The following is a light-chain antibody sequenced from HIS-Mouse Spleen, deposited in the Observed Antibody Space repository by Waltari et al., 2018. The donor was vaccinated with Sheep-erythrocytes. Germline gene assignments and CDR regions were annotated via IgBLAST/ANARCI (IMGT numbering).Light chain of an antibody. CDR3: CSYAGSYNHV. V-gene: IGLV2-11*01. CDR2: DVS. CDR1: SSHVAGYNY. J-gene: IGLJ1*01. Sequence: QSALTQPRSVSGSPGQSVTISCTGTSSHVAGYNYVSWYQQHPGKAPKLMIYDVSKRPSGVPDRFSGSKSGNTASLTISGLQAEDEADYYCCSYAGSYNHVFATGTKVTVL.